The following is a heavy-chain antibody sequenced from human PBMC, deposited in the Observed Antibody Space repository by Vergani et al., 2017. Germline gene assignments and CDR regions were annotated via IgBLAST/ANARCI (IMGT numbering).Heavy chain of an antibody. CDR3: ARGRYMTTVTRFDY. Sequence: QLLLQESGPGVVKPSETLSLICNVSGGSVSGSGYYWGWVRQSPGKGLEWIGTMYYSGSTYHNPSLKSRVSMSVDTSKNQFSLNVSSVTAADTAVYYCARGRYMTTVTRFDYWGQGTLVTVSS. CDR2: MYYSGST. V-gene: IGHV4-39*01. D-gene: IGHD4-17*01. J-gene: IGHJ4*02. CDR1: GGSVSGSGYY.